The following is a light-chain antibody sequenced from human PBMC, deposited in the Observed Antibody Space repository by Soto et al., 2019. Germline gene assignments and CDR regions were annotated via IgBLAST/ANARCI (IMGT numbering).Light chain of an antibody. Sequence: QSVLTQPRSVSGSPGQSVTISCTGTSSDVGGHNYVSWYQQHPGKAPKLMIYDVSKRPSGVPDRFSGSKSGNTASLTISGLQAEDAADYYCCSYAGSYTYVFGTGTKLTVL. CDR2: DVS. V-gene: IGLV2-11*01. CDR3: CSYAGSYTYV. J-gene: IGLJ1*01. CDR1: SSDVGGHNY.